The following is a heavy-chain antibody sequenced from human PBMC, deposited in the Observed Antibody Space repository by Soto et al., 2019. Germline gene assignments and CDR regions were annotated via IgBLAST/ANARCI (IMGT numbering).Heavy chain of an antibody. V-gene: IGHV3-48*01. CDR1: GFTFSTYS. CDR3: ARAPDVVATQYYYYYMDV. CDR2: ISSSGNAI. Sequence: EVQLVDSGGGLVQPGGSLRLSCAASGFTFSTYSMNWVRQAPGKGLEWVSYISSSGNAIYYADSVKGRFTISRDNAKNSLYLQLDSLRAEDTAVYFCARAPDVVATQYYYYYMDVWGKGTTVTVSS. D-gene: IGHD5-12*01. J-gene: IGHJ6*03.